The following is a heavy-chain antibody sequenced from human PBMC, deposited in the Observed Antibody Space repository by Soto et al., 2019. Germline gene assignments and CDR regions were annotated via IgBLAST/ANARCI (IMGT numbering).Heavy chain of an antibody. J-gene: IGHJ3*02. D-gene: IGHD3-22*01. Sequence: SVRVSCKASGFTFTSSAVQWVRQARGQRLEWIGWIVVGSGNTNYAQKFQERVTITRDMSTSTAYMELSSLRSEDTAVYYCAGYYYDSSGYYTRKGGDAFDISGQGTMVTGSS. CDR3: AGYYYDSSGYYTRKGGDAFDI. CDR1: GFTFTSSA. CDR2: IVVGSGNT. V-gene: IGHV1-58*01.